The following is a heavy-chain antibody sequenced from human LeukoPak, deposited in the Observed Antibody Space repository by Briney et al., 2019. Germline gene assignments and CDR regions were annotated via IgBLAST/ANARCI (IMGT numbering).Heavy chain of an antibody. CDR2: MNPNSGNT. V-gene: IGHV1-8*02. Sequence: ASVKVSCKASGYTFTGYYIHWVRQAPGQGLEWMGWMNPNSGNTGYAQKFQGRVTMTRNTSISTAYMELSSLRSEDTAVYYCVYYYDSSGYFQHWGQGTLVTVSS. CDR1: GYTFTGYY. CDR3: VYYYDSSGYFQH. J-gene: IGHJ1*01. D-gene: IGHD3-22*01.